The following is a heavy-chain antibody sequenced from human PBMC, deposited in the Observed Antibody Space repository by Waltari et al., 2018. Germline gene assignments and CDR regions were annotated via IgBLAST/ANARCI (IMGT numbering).Heavy chain of an antibody. CDR3: VRHWKRNGYRFDP. V-gene: IGHV4-39*01. Sequence: QLQLQVSGPGLVTPSGPLSLTCIASAGPVSRSSYSWGWVRQSPGKGREWIGSIYSSGGTYYNPTLESRVTILGDTFKNQLSLKLASVTAADTAVYYCVRHWKRNGYRFDPWGQGTLVTVSS. J-gene: IGHJ5*02. CDR2: IYSSGGT. D-gene: IGHD5-12*01. CDR1: AGPVSRSSYS.